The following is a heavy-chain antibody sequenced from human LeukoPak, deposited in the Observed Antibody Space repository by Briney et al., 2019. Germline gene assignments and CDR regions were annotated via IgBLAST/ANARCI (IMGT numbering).Heavy chain of an antibody. CDR2: IRSKANSYAT. Sequence: PGGSLRLSCAASGFTFSGSAMHWVRHASGKGLEWVGRIRSKANSYATAYAASVKGRFTISRDDSKNTAYLQMNSLKTEDTAVYYCTSDMTTVNTTSPDYWGQGTLVTVSS. D-gene: IGHD4-17*01. CDR1: GFTFSGSA. V-gene: IGHV3-73*01. J-gene: IGHJ4*02. CDR3: TSDMTTVNTTSPDY.